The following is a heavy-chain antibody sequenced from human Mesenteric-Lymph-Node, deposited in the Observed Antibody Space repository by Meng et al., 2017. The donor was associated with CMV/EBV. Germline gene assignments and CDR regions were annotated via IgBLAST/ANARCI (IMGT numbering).Heavy chain of an antibody. Sequence: YTFTSYDNNWVRQATGQGLEWMGWMNPNSGNTGYAQKFQGRVTMTRNTSISTAYMELSSLRSEDTAVYYCAREGGYCSSTSCYWFDPWGQGTLVTVSS. CDR1: YTFTSYD. CDR3: AREGGYCSSTSCYWFDP. CDR2: MNPNSGNT. J-gene: IGHJ5*02. V-gene: IGHV1-8*01. D-gene: IGHD2-2*01.